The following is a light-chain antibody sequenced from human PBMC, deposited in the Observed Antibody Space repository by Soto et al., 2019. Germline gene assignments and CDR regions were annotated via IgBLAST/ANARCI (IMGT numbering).Light chain of an antibody. J-gene: IGLJ3*02. Sequence: QTVVTQEPSFSVSPGGTVTLTFGLISGSVSTSYYPSWYQQTPGQAPRTLIYSTNTRSSGVPDRFSGSILGNKAALTITGAQADDESDYYCVLYMGSGINWVFGGGTKLTVL. CDR3: VLYMGSGINWV. CDR2: STN. CDR1: SGSVSTSYY. V-gene: IGLV8-61*01.